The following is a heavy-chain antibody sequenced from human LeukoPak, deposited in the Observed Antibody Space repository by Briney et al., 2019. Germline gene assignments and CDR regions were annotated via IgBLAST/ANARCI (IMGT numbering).Heavy chain of an antibody. CDR2: ISSSSSYI. V-gene: IGHV3-21*04. D-gene: IGHD3-10*01. J-gene: IGHJ4*02. CDR3: AKDRVLLWFGEFSTLDY. CDR1: GFTFSIYS. Sequence: GGSLRLSCAASGFTFSIYSMNWVRQAPGKGLEWVSSISSSSSYIYYADSVKGRFTISRDNAKNSLYLQMNSLRAEDTAVYYCAKDRVLLWFGEFSTLDYWGQGTLVTVSS.